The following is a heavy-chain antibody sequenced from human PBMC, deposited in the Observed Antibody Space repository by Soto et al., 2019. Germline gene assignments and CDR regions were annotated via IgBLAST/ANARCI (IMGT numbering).Heavy chain of an antibody. CDR1: GYTFTSYY. Sequence: EASVKVSCKASGYTFTSYYMHWVRQAPGQGLEWMGIINPSGGSTSYTQKFQGRVTMTRDTSTSTVYMELSSLRSEDTAVYYCARDRTRIVGAPHDAFDIWGQGTMVTV. CDR3: ARDRTRIVGAPHDAFDI. J-gene: IGHJ3*02. V-gene: IGHV1-46*01. D-gene: IGHD1-26*01. CDR2: INPSGGST.